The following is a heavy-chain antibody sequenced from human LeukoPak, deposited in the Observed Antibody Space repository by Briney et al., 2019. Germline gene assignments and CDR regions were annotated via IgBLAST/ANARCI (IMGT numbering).Heavy chain of an antibody. CDR3: ARVEKRWELLRAAPFDY. CDR1: GFTFSSYA. CDR2: ISGSGGST. V-gene: IGHV3-23*01. Sequence: GGSLRLSCAASGFTFSSYAMSWVRQAPGKGLEWVSAISGSGGSTYYADSVKGRFTISRDNSKNTVYLQMNSLRAEDTAVYYCARVEKRWELLRAAPFDYWGQGTLVTVSS. D-gene: IGHD1-26*01. J-gene: IGHJ4*02.